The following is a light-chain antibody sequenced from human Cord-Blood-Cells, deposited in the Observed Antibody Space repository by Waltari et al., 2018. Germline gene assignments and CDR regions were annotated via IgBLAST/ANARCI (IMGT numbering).Light chain of an antibody. CDR2: DAS. J-gene: IGKJ5*01. CDR1: QSVSSY. Sequence: EIVLTQSPATLSLSPGERATLSCRASQSVSSYLAWYQQKNGQAPRLLIYDASNRATGIPARFSGSGSGTDFTLTISSLEPEDFAVYYCQQRSNWLPITFGQGTRLEIK. CDR3: QQRSNWLPIT. V-gene: IGKV3-11*01.